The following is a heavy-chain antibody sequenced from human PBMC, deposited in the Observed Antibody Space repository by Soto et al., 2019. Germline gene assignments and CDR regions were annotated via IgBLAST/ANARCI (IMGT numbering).Heavy chain of an antibody. CDR1: GFTFSSYD. V-gene: IGHV3-48*02. CDR2: ISSTSVV. CDR3: ARSNGLEV. Sequence: PGGSLRLSCTASGFTFSSYDINWVRHSPGKGLQWISYISSTSVVYYADSVKGRVTVSRDNAQSSLYLQMNSLRDEDTAVYYCARSNGLEVWGQGTTVTVSS. J-gene: IGHJ6*02.